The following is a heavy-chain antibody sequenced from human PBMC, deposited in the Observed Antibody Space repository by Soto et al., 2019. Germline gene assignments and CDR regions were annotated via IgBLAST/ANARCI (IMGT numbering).Heavy chain of an antibody. CDR3: ARHYSGSYLGYYYYYSMDV. V-gene: IGHV4-59*01. CDR2: IYYSGST. CDR1: GGSISSYY. D-gene: IGHD1-26*01. Sequence: SGTLSLTCTVSGGSISSYYWSWIRQPPGKGLEWIGYIYYSGSTNYNPSLKSRVTISVDTSKNQFSLKLSSVTAADTAVYYCARHYSGSYLGYYYYYSMDVWGQGTTVTVSS. J-gene: IGHJ6*02.